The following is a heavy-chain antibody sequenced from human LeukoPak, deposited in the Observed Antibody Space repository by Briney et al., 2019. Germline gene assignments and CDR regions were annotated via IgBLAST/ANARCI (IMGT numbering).Heavy chain of an antibody. Sequence: GESLKISFQGSGYSFTSYWIGWVRQMPGKGLEWMGIIYPGDSDTRYSPSFQGQVTISADKSISTAYLQWSSLKASDTAMYYCARQGSLTVGDIVVVPAAPRDWFDPWGQGTLVTVSS. CDR2: IYPGDSDT. D-gene: IGHD2-2*01. CDR3: ARQGSLTVGDIVVVPAAPRDWFDP. J-gene: IGHJ5*02. CDR1: GYSFTSYW. V-gene: IGHV5-51*01.